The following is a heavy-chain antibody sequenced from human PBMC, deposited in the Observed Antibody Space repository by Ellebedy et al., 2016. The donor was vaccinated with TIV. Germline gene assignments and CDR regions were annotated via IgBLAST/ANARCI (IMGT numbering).Heavy chain of an antibody. CDR1: GFSFSNYV. CDR3: ARDGGNPRSWFFDL. D-gene: IGHD4-23*01. CDR2: VWSDGSNK. Sequence: GESLKISCAASGFSFSNYVMHWVRQAPGKGLEWVAVVWSDGSNKYYIDSVEGRFTISRDNSKNTLYLQMNSLISDDTAVYYCARDGGNPRSWFFDLWGRGTLVTVSS. J-gene: IGHJ2*01. V-gene: IGHV3-33*01.